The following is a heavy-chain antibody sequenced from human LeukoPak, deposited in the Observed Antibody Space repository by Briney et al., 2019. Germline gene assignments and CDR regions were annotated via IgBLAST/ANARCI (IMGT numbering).Heavy chain of an antibody. Sequence: PGGSLRLSCAASGFTFSSYGMHWVRQAPGKGLEWVAFIRYDGSNKYYADSVKGRFTISRDNSKNTLYLQMNSLRAEDTAVYYCAKDRFGSGSYYSDRAEYFQHWGQGTLVTVSS. CDR2: IRYDGSNK. CDR3: AKDRFGSGSYYSDRAEYFQH. D-gene: IGHD3-10*01. J-gene: IGHJ1*01. CDR1: GFTFSSYG. V-gene: IGHV3-30*02.